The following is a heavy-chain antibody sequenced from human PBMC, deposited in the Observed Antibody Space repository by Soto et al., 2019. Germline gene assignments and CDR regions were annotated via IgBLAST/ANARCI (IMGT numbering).Heavy chain of an antibody. D-gene: IGHD6-13*01. CDR3: ARYSSSWYWYFDL. J-gene: IGHJ2*01. Sequence: SETLSLTCAVYGGSFSGYYWSWIRHPPGKGLEWIGEINHSGSTNYNPSLKSRVTISVDTSKNQFSLKLSSVTAADTAVYYCARYSSSWYWYFDLWGRGTLVTVSS. V-gene: IGHV4-34*01. CDR2: INHSGST. CDR1: GGSFSGYY.